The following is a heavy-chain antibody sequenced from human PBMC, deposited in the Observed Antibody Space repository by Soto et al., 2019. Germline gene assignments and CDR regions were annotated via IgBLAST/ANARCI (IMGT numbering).Heavy chain of an antibody. Sequence: QVQLVQSGAEVKKPGASVKVSCKASGYTFTSYDINWVRQATGQGLEWMGWMNPNSGNTGYAQKFQGRGTMTRNTSISTAYMELSSLISADTAVYYCARAKKLSDPWFDPWGQGTLVTVSS. CDR2: MNPNSGNT. CDR1: GYTFTSYD. J-gene: IGHJ5*02. D-gene: IGHD3-10*01. V-gene: IGHV1-8*01. CDR3: ARAKKLSDPWFDP.